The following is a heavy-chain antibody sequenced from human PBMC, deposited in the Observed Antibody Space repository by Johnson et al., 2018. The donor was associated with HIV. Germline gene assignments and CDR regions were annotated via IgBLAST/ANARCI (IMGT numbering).Heavy chain of an antibody. CDR2: LYSGGST. J-gene: IGHJ3*02. V-gene: IGHV3-66*02. CDR1: GLTVSSNY. CDR3: AKDQLVGATYAAFDI. D-gene: IGHD1-26*01. Sequence: VQPVESGGGLVQPGGSLRLSCAASGLTVSSNYMSWVRQAPGKGLEWVSVLYSGGSTYYADSVKGRFTISRDNSKNTLYLQMNSLRPEDTAVYYCAKDQLVGATYAAFDIWGQGTMVTVSS.